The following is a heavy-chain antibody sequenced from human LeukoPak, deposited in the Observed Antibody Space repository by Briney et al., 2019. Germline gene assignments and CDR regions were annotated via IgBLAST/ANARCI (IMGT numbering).Heavy chain of an antibody. V-gene: IGHV5-51*01. CDR1: GYSFTSYW. D-gene: IGHD6-13*01. CDR3: ARRQSIAAAGNLNWFDP. Sequence: GESLRISCKGSGYSFTSYWIGWVRQMPGKGLEWMGIIYPGDSDTRYSPSFQGQVTISADKSISTAYLQWSSLKASDTAMYYCARRQSIAAAGNLNWFDPWGQGTLVTVPS. CDR2: IYPGDSDT. J-gene: IGHJ5*02.